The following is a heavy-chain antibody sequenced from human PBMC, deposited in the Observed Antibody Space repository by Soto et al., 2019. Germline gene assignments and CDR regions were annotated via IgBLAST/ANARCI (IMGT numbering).Heavy chain of an antibody. CDR1: GFTFSSYE. Sequence: EVQLVESGGGLVQPGGSLRLSCAASGFTFSSYEMNWVRQAPGKGLEWVSYISSSGSTIYYADSVKGRFTISRDNAKNSLYLQMNSLRAEDTAVYYCARDRFWYNGARYYFDYWGQGTLVTVSS. CDR2: ISSSGSTI. J-gene: IGHJ4*02. V-gene: IGHV3-48*03. CDR3: ARDRFWYNGARYYFDY. D-gene: IGHD1-1*01.